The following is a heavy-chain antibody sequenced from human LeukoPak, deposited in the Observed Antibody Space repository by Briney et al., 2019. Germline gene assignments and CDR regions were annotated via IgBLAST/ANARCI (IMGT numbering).Heavy chain of an antibody. J-gene: IGHJ4*02. CDR1: GGSISNGDHY. D-gene: IGHD5-24*01. V-gene: IGHV4-31*03. CDR3: ARVPGPPRGQKWLQD. CDR2: IYYSGST. Sequence: PSETLSLTCTVSGGSISNGDHYWSWIRQHPGTGLEWIGYIYYSGSTYYNPSLKSRVTISVDTSKNQFSLKLSSVTAADTAVYYCARVPGPPRGQKWLQDWGQGTLVTVSS.